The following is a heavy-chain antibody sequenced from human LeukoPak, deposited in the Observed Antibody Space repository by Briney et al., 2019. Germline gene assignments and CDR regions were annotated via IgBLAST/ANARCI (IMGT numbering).Heavy chain of an antibody. Sequence: SETLSLTCTVSGGSISSYYWSWIRQPPGKGLEWIGYIYYSGSTNYNPSLKSRVTISVNTSKNQFSLKLSSMTAADTAVYYCARDLFISGSGNNYYYYMDVWGKGTTVTISS. CDR1: GGSISSYY. CDR2: IYYSGST. CDR3: ARDLFISGSGNNYYYYMDV. V-gene: IGHV4-59*01. D-gene: IGHD3-10*01. J-gene: IGHJ6*03.